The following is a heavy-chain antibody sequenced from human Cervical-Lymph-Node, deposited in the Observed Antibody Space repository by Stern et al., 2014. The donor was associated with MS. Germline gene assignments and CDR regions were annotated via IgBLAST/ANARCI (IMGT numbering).Heavy chain of an antibody. V-gene: IGHV3-33*01. D-gene: IGHD6-6*01. J-gene: IGHJ4*02. CDR1: GFTFSSYG. CDR2: IWYEGRNK. CDR3: ARGLIAARAVDY. Sequence: VQLVEAGGGVVQPGRSLRLSCAASGFTFSSYGMHLVRQAPGQGLAWVAVIWYEGRNKYSADSMTCPFTISRDTSKNTLDLPMGRLRAEDTAVYYWARGLIAARAVDYWGQGTLVTVSS.